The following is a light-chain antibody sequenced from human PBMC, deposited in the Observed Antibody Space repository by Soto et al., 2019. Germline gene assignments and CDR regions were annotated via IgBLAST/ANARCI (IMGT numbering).Light chain of an antibody. CDR1: QSVSSY. J-gene: IGKJ5*01. Sequence: EIVLTQSPATLSLSPGERATLSCRASQSVSSYLAWYQQKPGQAPRLLIYDASNRATGIPSRFSGSGSGTDFNLTISSLQPEDFAVYYCQQRSNCSITFGQGTRLEIK. CDR2: DAS. CDR3: QQRSNCSIT. V-gene: IGKV3-11*01.